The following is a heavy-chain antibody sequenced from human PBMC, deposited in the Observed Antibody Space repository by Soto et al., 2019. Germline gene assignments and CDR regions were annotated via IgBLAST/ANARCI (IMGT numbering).Heavy chain of an antibody. CDR3: AKDQGVGGTLGLFDY. CDR2: IWYDGSNK. Sequence: GGSLRLSCAASGFTFSSYGMHWVRQAPGKGLEWVAVIWYDGSNKYYADSVKGRFTISRDNSKNTLYLQMNSLRTDDTAVYYCAKDQGVGGTLGLFDYWGQGTLVTVSS. V-gene: IGHV3-30*02. CDR1: GFTFSSYG. J-gene: IGHJ4*02. D-gene: IGHD1-26*01.